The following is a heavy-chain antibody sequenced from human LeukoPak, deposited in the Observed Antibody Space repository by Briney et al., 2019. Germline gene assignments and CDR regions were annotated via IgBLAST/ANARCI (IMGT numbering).Heavy chain of an antibody. CDR2: IYYSGST. V-gene: IGHV4-39*07. CDR1: GGSIRSTSYY. Sequence: SETLSLTCTVSGGSIRSTSYYWGWIRQPPGKGLEWIGSIYYSGSTYYNPSLKSRVTISVDTSKNQFSLKLSSVTAADTAVYYCARGPEPRRGYSYRSMNYFDYWGQGTLVTVSS. J-gene: IGHJ4*02. D-gene: IGHD5-18*01. CDR3: ARGPEPRRGYSYRSMNYFDY.